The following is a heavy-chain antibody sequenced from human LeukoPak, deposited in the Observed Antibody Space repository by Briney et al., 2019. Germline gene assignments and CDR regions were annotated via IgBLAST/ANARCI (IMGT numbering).Heavy chain of an antibody. CDR2: IYTSGST. J-gene: IGHJ6*03. V-gene: IGHV4-4*07. Sequence: SETLSLTCTVSGGSISSYYWSWIRQPAGKGLEWFGRIYTSGSTNYNPSLKSRVTMSVDTSKNQFSLKLSSVTAADTAVYYCAREGSSPGPYYYYYYMDVWGKRTTVTVSS. CDR1: GGSISSYY. D-gene: IGHD6-6*01. CDR3: AREGSSPGPYYYYYYMDV.